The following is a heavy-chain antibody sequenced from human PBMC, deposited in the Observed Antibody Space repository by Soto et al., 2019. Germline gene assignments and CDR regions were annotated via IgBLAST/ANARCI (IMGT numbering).Heavy chain of an antibody. Sequence: SETLSLTCAVYGGSFSGYYWSWIRQPPGKGLEWIGEINHSGSTNYNPSLKSRVTVSVDTSKNQFSLTLNSVTAADTASYYCARGGISHWAYFYYMDVWDRGTTVTVSS. CDR3: ARGGISHWAYFYYMDV. D-gene: IGHD2-21*01. CDR2: INHSGST. V-gene: IGHV4-34*01. J-gene: IGHJ6*03. CDR1: GGSFSGYY.